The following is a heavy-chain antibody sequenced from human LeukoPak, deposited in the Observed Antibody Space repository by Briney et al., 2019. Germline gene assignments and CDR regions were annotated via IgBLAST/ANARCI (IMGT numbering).Heavy chain of an antibody. J-gene: IGHJ4*02. V-gene: IGHV1-18*01. CDR3: ARVYCSGGSCYYGPYFDY. Sequence: ASVKVSCKASGYTFTSYGISWVRQAPGQGLEWMGWISAYNGNTNYAQKLQGRVTMTTDTSTSTAHMGLRSLRSDDTAVYYCARVYCSGGSCYYGPYFDYWGQGTLVTVSS. CDR1: GYTFTSYG. D-gene: IGHD2-15*01. CDR2: ISAYNGNT.